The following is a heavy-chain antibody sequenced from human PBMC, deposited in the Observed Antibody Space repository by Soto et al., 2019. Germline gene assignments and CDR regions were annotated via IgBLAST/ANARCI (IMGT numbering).Heavy chain of an antibody. CDR2: ISGGGGRI. CDR3: AKYMWGDWNDADTDFWFAS. J-gene: IGHJ5*01. Sequence: EVRLLESGGGLVQPGGSLRLSCAASRFTFRLYAMSWVRQAPGKGLEWVSGISGGGGRIYYSDSLKGRFIISRDNSKDTLSLQMNSLKAEDTALFYCAKYMWGDWNDADTDFWFASWGQGTLVTVSS. CDR1: RFTFRLYA. V-gene: IGHV3-23*01. D-gene: IGHD1-1*01.